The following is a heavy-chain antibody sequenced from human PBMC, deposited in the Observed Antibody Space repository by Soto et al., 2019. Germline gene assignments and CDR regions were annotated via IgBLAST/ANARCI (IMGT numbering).Heavy chain of an antibody. V-gene: IGHV3-43*01. J-gene: IGHJ4*02. CDR1: GFTFDDYT. D-gene: IGHD5-18*01. Sequence: GGSLRLSCAASGFTFDDYTMHWVRQAPGKGLEWVSLISWDGGSTCYADSVKGRFTISRDNSKNSLYLQMNSLRTEDTALYYCAKELSSGYSYGSVDYWGQGTLVTVSS. CDR3: AKELSSGYSYGSVDY. CDR2: ISWDGGST.